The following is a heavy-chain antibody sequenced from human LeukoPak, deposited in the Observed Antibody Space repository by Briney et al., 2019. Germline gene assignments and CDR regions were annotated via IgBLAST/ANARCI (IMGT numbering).Heavy chain of an antibody. CDR1: GFTFGDYA. J-gene: IGHJ4*02. CDR3: TRLYYGDYYFDY. D-gene: IGHD4-17*01. Sequence: GGSLRLSCTASGFTFGDYAMSWVRQAPGKGLEWVGFIRSKAYGGTTEYAASVKGRFTISRDDSKSIAYLQMNSLKTEDTAVYYCTRLYYGDYYFDYWGQGTLSPSPQ. CDR2: IRSKAYGGTT. V-gene: IGHV3-49*04.